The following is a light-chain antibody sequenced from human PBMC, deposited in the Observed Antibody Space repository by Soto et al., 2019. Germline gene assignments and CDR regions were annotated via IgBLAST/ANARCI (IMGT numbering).Light chain of an antibody. CDR2: EVS. V-gene: IGLV2-14*01. J-gene: IGLJ2*01. CDR1: SSDVGGYNY. CDR3: SSYTSSSTRVV. Sequence: QSVLTQPDSVSGSPEQSITIYCTGTSSDVGGYNYVSWYQQHPGKAPKLMIYEVSNRPSGVSNRFSGSKSGYTASLTISGLQAEDEADYYCSSYTSSSTRVVFGGGTKVTVL.